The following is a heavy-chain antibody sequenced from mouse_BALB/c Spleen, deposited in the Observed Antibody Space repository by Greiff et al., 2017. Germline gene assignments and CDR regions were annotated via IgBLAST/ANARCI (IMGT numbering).Heavy chain of an antibody. CDR2: IYPGSGNT. CDR3: ARSGVRRGWFAY. CDR1: GYTFTDYY. Sequence: VKLMESGAELARPGASVKLSCKASGYTFTDYYINWVKQRTGQGLEWIGEIYPGSGNTYYNEKFKGKATLTADKSSSTAYMQRSSLTSEDSAVYFCARSGVRRGWFAYWGQGTLVTVSA. D-gene: IGHD2-14*01. J-gene: IGHJ3*01. V-gene: IGHV1-77*01.